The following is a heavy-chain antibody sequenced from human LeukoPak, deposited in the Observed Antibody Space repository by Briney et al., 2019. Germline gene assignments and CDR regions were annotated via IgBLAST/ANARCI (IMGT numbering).Heavy chain of an antibody. Sequence: SETLSLTCTVPGGSISSSSYCWGWIRQPPGKGLEWIGSIYESGNSYYNPSLKSRVTTSVDTSNNHFSLKLSSVTAADTAVYYCASLQSGSLGYSSSWSKGGPFDIWGQGTMVTVSS. J-gene: IGHJ3*02. CDR1: GGSISSSSYC. CDR2: IYESGNS. D-gene: IGHD6-13*01. CDR3: ASLQSGSLGYSSSWSKGGPFDI. V-gene: IGHV4-39*02.